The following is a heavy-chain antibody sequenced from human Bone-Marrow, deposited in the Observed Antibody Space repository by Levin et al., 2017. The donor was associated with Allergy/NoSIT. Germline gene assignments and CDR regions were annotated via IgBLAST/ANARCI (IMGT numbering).Heavy chain of an antibody. V-gene: IGHV3-9*01. J-gene: IGHJ3*02. CDR2: INWNGNKK. D-gene: IGHD3-10*02. Sequence: GGSLRLSCAASGFTFDDYGMDWVRQVPGKGLEWVSGINWNGNKKEYADSVKGRFTITRDNANNSLYLQMNSLRDEDTAFYYCAKLRVVMSADDGCDIWSLGVLVIFSS. CDR3: AKLRVVMSADDGCDI. CDR1: GFTFDDYG.